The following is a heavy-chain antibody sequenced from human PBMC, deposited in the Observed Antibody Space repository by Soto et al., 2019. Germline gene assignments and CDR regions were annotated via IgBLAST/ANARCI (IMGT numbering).Heavy chain of an antibody. CDR1: GFTFSNAW. CDR2: IKSKTDGGTT. J-gene: IGHJ4*02. D-gene: IGHD6-6*01. Sequence: PGGSLSLSCAASGFTFSNAWRSWVRQAPGKGLEWVGRIKSKTDGGTTDYAAPVKGRFTISRDDSKNTLYLQMNSLKTEDTAVYYCTTEPEHELLPVVPDDYWGQGTLVTVSS. CDR3: TTEPEHELLPVVPDDY. V-gene: IGHV3-15*01.